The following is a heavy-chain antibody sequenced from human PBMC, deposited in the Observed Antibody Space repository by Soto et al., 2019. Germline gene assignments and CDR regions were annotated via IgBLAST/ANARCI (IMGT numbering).Heavy chain of an antibody. CDR3: AHPPRGIAAFYCDY. CDR2: IYWNDDK. V-gene: IGHV2-5*01. J-gene: IGHJ4*01. D-gene: IGHD6-13*01. CDR1: GFSLSTSGVG. Sequence: SGPTLVNPTQTLTLTCTFSGFSLSTSGVGVGWIRQPPGKALEWLALIYWNDDKRYSPPLKSRLTITKDTSKNQVVLTVTNMDPVDTATYYCAHPPRGIAAFYCDYWGHGTLVTVAS.